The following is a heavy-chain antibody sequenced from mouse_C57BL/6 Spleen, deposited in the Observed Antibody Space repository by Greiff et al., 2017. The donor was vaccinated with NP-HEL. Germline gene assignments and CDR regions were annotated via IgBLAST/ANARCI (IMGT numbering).Heavy chain of an antibody. CDR2: IYPGDGDT. D-gene: IGHD1-1*01. V-gene: IGHV1-82*01. CDR1: GYAFSSSW. J-gene: IGHJ2*01. Sequence: VQLQQSGPELVKPGASVKISCKASGYAFSSSWMNWVKQRPGKGLEWIGRIYPGDGDTNYNGKFKGKATLTADKSSSTAYMQLSSLTSEDSAVYFCASDTTVSFDYWGQGTTLTVSS. CDR3: ASDTTVSFDY.